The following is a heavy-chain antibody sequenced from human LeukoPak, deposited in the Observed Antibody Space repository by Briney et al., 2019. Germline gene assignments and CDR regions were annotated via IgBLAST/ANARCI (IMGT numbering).Heavy chain of an antibody. D-gene: IGHD5-24*01. CDR3: ARRNRDKSISLDL. CDR2: IDPSASQT. J-gene: IGHJ2*01. Sequence: GESLKISCKGSGYSFTSYWISWVRQMPGRGLEWMGRIDPSASQTNYNPSFRGHLTISVDTSVSTAYLQWNSLKASDTAIYYCARRNRDKSISLDLWGPGTVVTVSS. V-gene: IGHV5-10-1*01. CDR1: GYSFTSYW.